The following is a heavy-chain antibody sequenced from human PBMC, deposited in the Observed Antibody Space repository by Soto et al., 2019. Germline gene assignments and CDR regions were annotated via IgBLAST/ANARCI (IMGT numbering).Heavy chain of an antibody. CDR1: GGTFSSYT. Sequence: QVQLVQSGAEVKKPGSSVKVSCKASGGTFSSYTISWVRQAPGQGLEWMGRIIPILGIANYAQKFQGRVTITADKSTSTADMELSSLRSEDTAVYYCARGGDYDAVDYWGQGTLVTVSS. CDR2: IIPILGIA. V-gene: IGHV1-69*02. D-gene: IGHD4-17*01. CDR3: ARGGDYDAVDY. J-gene: IGHJ4*02.